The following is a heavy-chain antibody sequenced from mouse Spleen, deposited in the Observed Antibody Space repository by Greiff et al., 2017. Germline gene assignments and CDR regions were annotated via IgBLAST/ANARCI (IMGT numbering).Heavy chain of an antibody. CDR1: GFTFSSYA. V-gene: IGHV5-9-3*01. CDR2: ISSGGSYT. CDR3: ARLPGTGY. D-gene: IGHD4-1*01. J-gene: IGHJ2*01. Sequence: EVQLVESGGGLVKPGGSLKLSCAASGFTFSSYAMSWVRQTPEKRLEWVATISSGGSYTYYPDSVKGRFTISRDNAKNTLYLQMSSLRSEDTAMYYCARLPGTGYWGQGTTLTVSS.